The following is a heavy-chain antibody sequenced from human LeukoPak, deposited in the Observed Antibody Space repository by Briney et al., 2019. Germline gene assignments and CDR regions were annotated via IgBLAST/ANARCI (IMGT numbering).Heavy chain of an antibody. CDR2: IYPGDSVT. J-gene: IGHJ4*02. D-gene: IGHD5-24*01. CDR1: GYTFTSYW. Sequence: GESLKISCKGTGYTFTSYWIGWVRQMPGKGLEWMGIIYPGDSVTRYSPSFQGQVTISADKSIITAYLQWSSLKASDTAMYYCARRGDGYNLNFDYWGQGTLVTVSS. V-gene: IGHV5-51*01. CDR3: ARRGDGYNLNFDY.